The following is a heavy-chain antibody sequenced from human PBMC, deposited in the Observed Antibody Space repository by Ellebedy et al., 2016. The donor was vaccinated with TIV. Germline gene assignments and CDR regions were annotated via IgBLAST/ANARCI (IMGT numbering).Heavy chain of an antibody. Sequence: SETLSLXXTVSGASIISSDHYWSRFRHPPGKGLVWTGYIYHFGLRGSTYYKPSLKSRATISVDTSKNQFSLKLSSVTAADTAMYYCARVATEDWGQGTLVTVAS. D-gene: IGHD5-12*01. V-gene: IGHV4-30-4*01. CDR3: ARVATED. CDR2: IYHFGLRGST. J-gene: IGHJ4*02. CDR1: GASIISSDHY.